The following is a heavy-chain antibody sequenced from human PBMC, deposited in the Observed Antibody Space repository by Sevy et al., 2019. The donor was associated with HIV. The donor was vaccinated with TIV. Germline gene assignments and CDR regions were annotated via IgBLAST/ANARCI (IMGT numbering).Heavy chain of an antibody. V-gene: IGHV3-64*01. CDR3: ARKYHDTSGYPRYSMDV. CDR2: ISGGGGNT. J-gene: IGHJ6*02. Sequence: GGSLRLSCAASGFTFSTYAMYWVRQASGKGLEYVSAISGGGGNTYYGTSVKGRFTVSRDNAKNTLYLQMGSLRAEDMAVYFCARKYHDTSGYPRYSMDVWGQGTTVTV. CDR1: GFTFSTYA. D-gene: IGHD3-22*01.